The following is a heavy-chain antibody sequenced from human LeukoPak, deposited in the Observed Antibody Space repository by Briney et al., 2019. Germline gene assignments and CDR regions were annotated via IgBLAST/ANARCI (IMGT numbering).Heavy chain of an antibody. CDR3: AKDLERAFDI. CDR2: ISGSGGST. V-gene: IGHV3-23*01. D-gene: IGHD3-3*01. J-gene: IGHJ3*02. Sequence: GALRLFWSASGFTFSSYAMSWVRQAPGKGLEWVSAISGSGGSTYYADSVKGRFTISRDNSKNTLYLQMNSLRAEDTAVYYCAKDLERAFDIWGQGTMVTVSS. CDR1: GFTFSSYA.